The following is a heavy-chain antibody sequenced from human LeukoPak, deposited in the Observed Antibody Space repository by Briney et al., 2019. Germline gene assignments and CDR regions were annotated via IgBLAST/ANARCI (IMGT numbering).Heavy chain of an antibody. CDR2: INSDGSST. V-gene: IGHV3-74*01. CDR1: GFTFSSYW. J-gene: IGHJ3*02. CDR3: AREGYCSSTSCYDAFDI. D-gene: IGHD2-2*01. Sequence: GSLRLSCAASGFTFSSYWMHWVRQAPGKGLVWVSRINSDGSSTSYADSVKGRFTISRDNAKNTLYLQMNSLRAEDTAVYYCAREGYCSSTSCYDAFDIWGQGTMVTVSP.